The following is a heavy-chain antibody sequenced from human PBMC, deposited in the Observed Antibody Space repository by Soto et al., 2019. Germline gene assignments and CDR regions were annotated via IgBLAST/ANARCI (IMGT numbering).Heavy chain of an antibody. Sequence: GGSLRLSCAASGFTFSSYAMSWVRQAPGKGLEWVSAISGSGGSTYYADSVKGRFTISRDNSKNTLYLQMNSLRAEDTAVYYCAKDFSRYSSSWICDYWGQGTLVTVSS. J-gene: IGHJ4*02. V-gene: IGHV3-23*01. CDR2: ISGSGGST. D-gene: IGHD6-13*01. CDR1: GFTFSSYA. CDR3: AKDFSRYSSSWICDY.